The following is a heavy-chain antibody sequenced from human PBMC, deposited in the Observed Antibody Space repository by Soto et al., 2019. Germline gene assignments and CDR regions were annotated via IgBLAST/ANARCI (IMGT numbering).Heavy chain of an antibody. CDR3: AKDAPGSGRLSDY. CDR1: GFTFSIYA. V-gene: IGHV3-23*01. Sequence: EVQLLESGGGLVQPGGSLRLSCAASGFTFSIYAMSWVRQVPGKGLEWVSTISGNGGTSYADFVRGRFTISRDNSKSTLYLQMNSLRVDDTAMYYCAKDAPGSGRLSDYWGQGTLVTVSS. D-gene: IGHD2-15*01. J-gene: IGHJ4*02. CDR2: ISGNGGT.